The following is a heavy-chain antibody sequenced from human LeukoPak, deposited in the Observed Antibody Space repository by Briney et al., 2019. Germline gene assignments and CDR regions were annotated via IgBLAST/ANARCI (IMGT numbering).Heavy chain of an antibody. V-gene: IGHV3-30*04. Sequence: GGFLRLSCAASGFTFSSYAMHWVRQAPGKGLEWVAVISYDGSNKYYADSVKGRFTISRDNSKNTLYLQMNSLRAEDTAVYYCARDGDCSSTSCYVGAFDIWGQGTMVTVSS. CDR1: GFTFSSYA. CDR2: ISYDGSNK. CDR3: ARDGDCSSTSCYVGAFDI. J-gene: IGHJ3*02. D-gene: IGHD2-2*01.